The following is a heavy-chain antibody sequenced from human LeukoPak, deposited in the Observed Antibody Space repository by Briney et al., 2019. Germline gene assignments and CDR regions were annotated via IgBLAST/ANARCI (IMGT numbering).Heavy chain of an antibody. Sequence: SVKVSCKASGGTFSSYAISWVRQAPGQGLEWMGGIIPIFGTANYAQKFQGRVTITADESTSTAYMELSSLRSEDTAVYYCARDRTGYSSSWGTFQHWARATLFTVS. V-gene: IGHV1-69*13. CDR3: ARDRTGYSSSWGTFQH. J-gene: IGHJ1*01. D-gene: IGHD6-13*01. CDR1: GGTFSSYA. CDR2: IIPIFGTA.